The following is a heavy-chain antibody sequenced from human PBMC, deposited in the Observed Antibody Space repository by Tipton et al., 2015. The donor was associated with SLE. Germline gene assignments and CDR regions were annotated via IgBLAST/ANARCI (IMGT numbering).Heavy chain of an antibody. Sequence: TLSLTCTVSGGSISSYYWRWIRQPPGKGLEWIGYIYTSGSTNYNPSLKSRVTISVDTSKNQFSLKLSSVTAADTAVYYCAREPYYYDSSGYYVSWFDPWGQGTLVTVSS. V-gene: IGHV4-4*08. CDR2: IYTSGST. CDR1: GGSISSYY. CDR3: AREPYYYDSSGYYVSWFDP. J-gene: IGHJ5*02. D-gene: IGHD3-22*01.